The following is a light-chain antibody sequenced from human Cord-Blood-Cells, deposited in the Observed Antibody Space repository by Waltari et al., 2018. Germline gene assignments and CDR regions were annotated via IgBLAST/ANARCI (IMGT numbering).Light chain of an antibody. V-gene: IGKV3-15*01. CDR1: QSVSSN. CDR2: GAS. J-gene: IGKJ1*01. CDR3: QQYNNWPRT. Sequence: EILMTQSPATLSVSPGDTATLSCRASQSVSSNLAWYQQKPGQAPRLLIYGASTRATGIPARFSGSGSGTEFTLTISSLQSEDFAVYYCQQYNNWPRTFGQGTKVEIK.